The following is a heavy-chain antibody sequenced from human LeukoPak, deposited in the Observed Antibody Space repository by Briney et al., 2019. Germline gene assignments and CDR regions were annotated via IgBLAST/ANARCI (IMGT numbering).Heavy chain of an antibody. CDR1: GGSISNSSYY. CDR2: IYYSGSA. D-gene: IGHD4-23*01. V-gene: IGHV4-39*01. Sequence: SETLSLTCIVSGGSISNSSYYWGWIRQPPGKGLEWIGSIYYSGSAYYNPSLKSRVTISVDTSKNQFSLKLTSVTAADTAVYYCARHWVVTPNYWGQGTLVTVSS. J-gene: IGHJ4*02. CDR3: ARHWVVTPNY.